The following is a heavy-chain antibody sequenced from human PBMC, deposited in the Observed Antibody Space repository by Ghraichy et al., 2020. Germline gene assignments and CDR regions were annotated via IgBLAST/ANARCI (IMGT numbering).Heavy chain of an antibody. D-gene: IGHD1-1*01. J-gene: IGHJ5*02. CDR2: IKQDGSEK. V-gene: IGHV3-7*01. Sequence: GESLNISCAASGFTFSSYWMSWVRQAPGKGLEWVANIKQDGSEKYYVDSVKGRFTISRDNAKNSLYLQMNSLRDEDTAVYYCARERLDTTGRFDPWGQGTLVTVSA. CDR3: ARERLDTTGRFDP. CDR1: GFTFSSYW.